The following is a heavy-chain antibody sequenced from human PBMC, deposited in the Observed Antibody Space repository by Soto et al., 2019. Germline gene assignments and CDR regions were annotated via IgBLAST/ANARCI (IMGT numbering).Heavy chain of an antibody. D-gene: IGHD6-13*01. CDR3: AHRLGIAAAGTSGYFDY. V-gene: IGHV2-5*02. J-gene: IGHJ4*02. Sequence: QITLKESGPTLVKPTQTLTLTCTFSGFSLSTSGVGVGWIRQPPGKALEWLALIYWDDDKRYSPSLKSRLTITKDNSKNQVVLTMTNMDPVDTATYYCAHRLGIAAAGTSGYFDYWGQGTLVTVSS. CDR1: GFSLSTSGVG. CDR2: IYWDDDK.